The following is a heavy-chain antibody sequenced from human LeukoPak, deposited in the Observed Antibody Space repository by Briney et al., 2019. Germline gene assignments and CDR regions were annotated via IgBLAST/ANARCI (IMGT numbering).Heavy chain of an antibody. Sequence: GGSLRLSCAASGFTFSSYSMNWVRQAPGKGLEWVANIKQDGSEKYYVDSVKGRFTISRDNAKNSLYLQMNSLRAEDTAVYYCARGELTGRYCGGDCYSGVLDYWGQGTLVTVSS. CDR3: ARGELTGRYCGGDCYSGVLDY. J-gene: IGHJ4*02. V-gene: IGHV3-7*01. D-gene: IGHD2-21*02. CDR2: IKQDGSEK. CDR1: GFTFSSYS.